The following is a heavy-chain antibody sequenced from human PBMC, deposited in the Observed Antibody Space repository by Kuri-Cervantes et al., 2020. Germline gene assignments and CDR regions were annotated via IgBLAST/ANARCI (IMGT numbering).Heavy chain of an antibody. D-gene: IGHD6-13*01. Sequence: GESLKISCAASGFTFSSYAMSWVRQAPGKGLEWVSAISGSGGSTYYADSVKGRFTISRDNSKNTLYLQMNSLRAEDTAVYYCARDHYSSSWYRPGYYYYGMDVWGQGTTVTVSS. CDR3: ARDHYSSSWYRPGYYYYGMDV. CDR2: ISGSGGST. CDR1: GFTFSSYA. V-gene: IGHV3-23*01. J-gene: IGHJ6*02.